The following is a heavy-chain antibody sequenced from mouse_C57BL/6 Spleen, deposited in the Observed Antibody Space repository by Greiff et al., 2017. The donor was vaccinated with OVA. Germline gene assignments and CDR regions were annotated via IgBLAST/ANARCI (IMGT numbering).Heavy chain of an antibody. CDR3: TRGGVITTVVEGAMDD. CDR2: IYPGNSDT. CDR1: GYTFTSYW. D-gene: IGHD1-1*01. V-gene: IGHV1-5*01. J-gene: IGHJ4*01. Sequence: VQLQQSGTVLARPGASVKMSCKTSGYTFTSYWMHWVKQRPGQGLEWIGAIYPGNSDTSYNQKFKGKAKLTAVTSASTAYMELSSLTNEDSAVYYCTRGGVITTVVEGAMDDWGQGTSVTVSS.